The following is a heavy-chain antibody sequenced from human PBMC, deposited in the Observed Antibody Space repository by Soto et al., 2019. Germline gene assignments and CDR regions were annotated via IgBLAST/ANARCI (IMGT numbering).Heavy chain of an antibody. CDR1: GFTFGSYW. CDR3: ARERWLTAFDI. Sequence: GGSLRLSCAASGFTFGSYWMSWVRQAPGKGLEWLATIKMDASEKKYVDPVKGRFTMSRDNAKNSLYLQMNSLRAEDTAVYFCARERWLTAFDIWGQGTMVTVSS. CDR2: IKMDASEK. D-gene: IGHD5-12*01. J-gene: IGHJ3*02. V-gene: IGHV3-7*01.